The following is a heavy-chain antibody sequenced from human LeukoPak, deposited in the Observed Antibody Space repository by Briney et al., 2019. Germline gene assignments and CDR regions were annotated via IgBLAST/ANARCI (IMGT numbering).Heavy chain of an antibody. CDR3: ARGGEKRYFDY. J-gene: IGHJ4*02. D-gene: IGHD3-10*01. Sequence: ASVKVSCKASGYTFTSYGINWVRQAPGQGLEWMGWINPNSGGTNYAQKFQGRVTMTRDTSISTAYMELSRLRSDDTAVYYCARGGEKRYFDYWGQGTLVTVSS. V-gene: IGHV1-2*02. CDR2: INPNSGGT. CDR1: GYTFTSYG.